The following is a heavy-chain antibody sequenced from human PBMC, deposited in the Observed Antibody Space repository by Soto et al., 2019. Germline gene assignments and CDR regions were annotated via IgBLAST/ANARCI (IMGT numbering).Heavy chain of an antibody. CDR1: GGSINNFY. J-gene: IGHJ4*02. D-gene: IGHD1-26*01. V-gene: IGHV4-59*08. CDR2: IYYTGSA. Sequence: QVQLQESGPALVKPSETLSLICTVSGGSINNFYWSWIRQSPGKGLEWIGYIYYTGSANYNPSLKSRVTLSVDTSKNQVSLELTSVTAADTAVYYCARHVRSISNSAQNFFNYWGQGTLVTVSS. CDR3: ARHVRSISNSAQNFFNY.